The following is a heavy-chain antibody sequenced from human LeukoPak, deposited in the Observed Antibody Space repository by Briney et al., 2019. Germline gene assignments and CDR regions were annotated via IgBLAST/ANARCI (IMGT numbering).Heavy chain of an antibody. CDR2: ISYDGSNK. CDR1: GFTFSSYA. J-gene: IGHJ4*02. Sequence: GGSLRLSCAASGFTFSSYAMHWVRQATGKGLEWVAVISYDGSNKYYADSVKGRFTISRDNSKNTLYLQMNSLRAEDTAVYYCARNYDILTGYSHYFDYWGQGTLVTVSS. CDR3: ARNYDILTGYSHYFDY. D-gene: IGHD3-9*01. V-gene: IGHV3-30-3*01.